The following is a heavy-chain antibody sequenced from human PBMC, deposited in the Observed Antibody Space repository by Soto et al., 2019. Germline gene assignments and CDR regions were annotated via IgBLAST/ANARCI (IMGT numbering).Heavy chain of an antibody. J-gene: IGHJ3*02. V-gene: IGHV5-51*01. D-gene: IGHD2-21*02. CDR2: IYAGGSDN. CDR1: GNNCTSYS. CDR3: ARIRREVVTPDAFDI. Sequence: PXESLKLFRPCSGNNCTSYSIGFVLQMPWKGLAWMAIIYAGGSDNKYSPSFQGQVTISADKSISTAYLQWSSLKASDTAMYYCARIRREVVTPDAFDIWGQGTMVTVSS.